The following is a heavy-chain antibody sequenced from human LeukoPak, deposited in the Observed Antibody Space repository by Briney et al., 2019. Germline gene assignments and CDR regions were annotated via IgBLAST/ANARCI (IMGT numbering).Heavy chain of an antibody. D-gene: IGHD2-2*01. Sequence: GGSLRLSCGAPGFTFSSYGMHWVRQAPGKGLEWVAFIRNDGRNKYYADSVKGRFTISRDNSKNTLYLQMNSLRAEDTAVYYCAKDRETQLLWLDYWGQGTLVTVSS. J-gene: IGHJ4*02. V-gene: IGHV3-30*02. CDR2: IRNDGRNK. CDR1: GFTFSSYG. CDR3: AKDRETQLLWLDY.